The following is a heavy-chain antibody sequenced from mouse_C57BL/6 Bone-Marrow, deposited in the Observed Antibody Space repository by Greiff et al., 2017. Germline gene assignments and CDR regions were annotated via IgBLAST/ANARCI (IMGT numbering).Heavy chain of an antibody. Sequence: VQLHQSGPELVKPGASVKISCKASGYTFTDYYMNWVKQSHGESLEWIGDINPNNGGTSYNQKFKGKATLTVDKSSSTAYMELRSLTSGDSAVYYCAAAYYSKWTWFAYWGQGTRVTVSA. V-gene: IGHV1-26*01. CDR2: INPNNGGT. CDR1: GYTFTDYY. J-gene: IGHJ3*01. D-gene: IGHD2-5*01. CDR3: AAAYYSKWTWFAY.